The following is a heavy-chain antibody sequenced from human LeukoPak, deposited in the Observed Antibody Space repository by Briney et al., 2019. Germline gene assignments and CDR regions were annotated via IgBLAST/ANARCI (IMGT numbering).Heavy chain of an antibody. CDR1: GGSISSSSYY. D-gene: IGHD6-19*01. CDR2: IYYSGST. V-gene: IGHV4-39*07. J-gene: IGHJ4*02. CDR3: AKMPVSYSSGWSVFDY. Sequence: SETLSLTCTVSGGSISSSSYYWGWIRQPPGKGLEWIGSIYYSGSTYYNPSLRGRVIISVDTSNNQFSLRMTSVTAADTAVYYCAKMPVSYSSGWSVFDYWGQGNLVTVSS.